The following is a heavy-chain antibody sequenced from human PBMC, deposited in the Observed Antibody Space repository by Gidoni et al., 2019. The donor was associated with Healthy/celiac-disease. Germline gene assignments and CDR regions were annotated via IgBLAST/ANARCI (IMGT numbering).Heavy chain of an antibody. J-gene: IGHJ6*02. D-gene: IGHD7-27*01. V-gene: IGHV3-48*01. CDR1: GFTFSSYS. CDR2: ISSSSSTI. CDR3: ARGSLGTQYYYGMDV. Sequence: EVQLMESGGGLVQPGGSLRLSCAASGFTFSSYSMNWVRQAPGKGLEWVSYISSSSSTIYYADSVKGRFTISRDNAKNSLYLQMNSLRAEDTAVYYCARGSLGTQYYYGMDVWGQGTTVTVSS.